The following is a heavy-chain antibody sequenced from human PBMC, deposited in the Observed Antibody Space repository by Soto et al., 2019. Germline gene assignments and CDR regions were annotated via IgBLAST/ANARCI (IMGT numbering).Heavy chain of an antibody. V-gene: IGHV3-33*03. CDR3: ARSVDVVATIHFDS. CDR1: GFTFTNYG. J-gene: IGHJ4*02. CDR2: IWYDGSNK. Sequence: GGSLRLSCVASGFTFTNYGMHWVHQAPGKGLEWVAVIWYDGSNKYYADSVKGRFTVSRDNSKNTLYLHMSSLGVEDTALYYCARSVDVVATIHFDSWGQGTLVTVSS. D-gene: IGHD5-12*01.